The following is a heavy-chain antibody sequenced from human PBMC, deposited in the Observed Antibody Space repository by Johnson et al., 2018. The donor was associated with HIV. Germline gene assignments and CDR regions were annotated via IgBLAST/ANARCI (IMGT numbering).Heavy chain of an antibody. D-gene: IGHD1-7*01. CDR3: ARARDWNYGDI. Sequence: QVQLVESGGGLVQPGRSLRLSCAASGFTFSSFGMHWVLQAPGKGLEWVAVVSDHGRTTYFADSVKGRFTISRDNSKNTLYLQMNSLRAEDTAVYYCARARDWNYGDIWGQGTMVTVSS. CDR2: VSDHGRTT. V-gene: IGHV3-30*03. J-gene: IGHJ3*02. CDR1: GFTFSSFG.